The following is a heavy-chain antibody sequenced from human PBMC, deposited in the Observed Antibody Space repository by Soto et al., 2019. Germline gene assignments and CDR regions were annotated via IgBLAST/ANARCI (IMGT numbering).Heavy chain of an antibody. V-gene: IGHV3-30*18. CDR3: AKGFSYSVIDY. J-gene: IGHJ4*02. CDR2: ISYDGSNK. Sequence: QVQLVESGGGVVQPGRSLRLSCAASGFTFSAYGMHWVRQAPGKGLEWVEVISYDGSNKYYTDSVKGRFTISRDNSKNTLYLQMGSLRAEDTAVYYCAKGFSYSVIDYWGQRTLVTVSS. CDR1: GFTFSAYG. D-gene: IGHD5-18*01.